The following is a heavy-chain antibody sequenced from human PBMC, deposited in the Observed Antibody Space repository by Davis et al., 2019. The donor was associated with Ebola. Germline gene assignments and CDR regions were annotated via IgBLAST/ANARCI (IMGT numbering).Heavy chain of an antibody. Sequence: SETLSLTCTVSGGSISSYYWSWIRQPPGKGLEWIGYIYYSGSTNYNPSLNSRVTISVDTSKNQFSLKLNSVTAADTAMYYCARFGGVDFYAMDVWGQGTTVTVSS. J-gene: IGHJ6*02. V-gene: IGHV4-59*01. D-gene: IGHD3-16*01. CDR2: IYYSGST. CDR1: GGSISSYY. CDR3: ARFGGVDFYAMDV.